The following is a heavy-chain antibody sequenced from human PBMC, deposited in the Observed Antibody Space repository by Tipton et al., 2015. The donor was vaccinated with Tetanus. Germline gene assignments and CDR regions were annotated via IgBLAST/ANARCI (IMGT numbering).Heavy chain of an antibody. Sequence: LSLTCATSGFTLSTYWMSWVRQAPGKGLEWVASIKQDGSEKYYVDSVKGRFTISRDNAKNSLHLQMNSLTAEDTAVYYCARVTELTGRYFDYWGQGTLVTVSS. CDR2: IKQDGSEK. J-gene: IGHJ4*02. CDR3: ARVTELTGRYFDY. CDR1: GFTLSTYW. V-gene: IGHV3-7*03. D-gene: IGHD7-27*01.